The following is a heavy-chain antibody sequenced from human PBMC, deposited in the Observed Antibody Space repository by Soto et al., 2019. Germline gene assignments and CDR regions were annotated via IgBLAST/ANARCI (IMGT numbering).Heavy chain of an antibody. V-gene: IGHV3-21*01. Sequence: LRLSCAASGFTFSSYSMNWVRQAPGKGLEWVSSISSSSSYIYYADSVKGRFTISRDNAKNSLYLQMNSLRAEDTAVYYCAKEMLASISRPFDNWGQGTLVTVSS. D-gene: IGHD5-12*01. CDR1: GFTFSSYS. J-gene: IGHJ4*02. CDR2: ISSSSSYI. CDR3: AKEMLASISRPFDN.